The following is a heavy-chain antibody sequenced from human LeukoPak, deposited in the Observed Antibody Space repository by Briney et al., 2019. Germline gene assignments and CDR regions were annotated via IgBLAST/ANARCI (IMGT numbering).Heavy chain of an antibody. Sequence: GGSLRLSCEVSRFTVSTTYMSWVRQAPGKGLEWVSILYRGGATYYADSVKGRFSISRHDSNNTLFLQMNSLRPEDTAVYYCARGDYYDDCGYSDWGQGTLVTVSS. CDR1: RFTVSTTY. V-gene: IGHV3-53*04. J-gene: IGHJ4*02. CDR3: ARGDYYDDCGYSD. CDR2: LYRGGAT. D-gene: IGHD3-22*01.